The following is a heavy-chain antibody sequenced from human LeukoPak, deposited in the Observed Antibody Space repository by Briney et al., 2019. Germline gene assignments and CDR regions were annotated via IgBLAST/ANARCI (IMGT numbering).Heavy chain of an antibody. Sequence: PGGSLRVSSAASGFSLTSNYMISVRQAPGKGLEWVSVIYSGGSTYYADSVKGRFTLSRHNSKNTLYIQMNSLRAEDTAVYYCARVGCYGDYSFSYWGQGTLVTVSS. CDR1: GFSLTSNY. J-gene: IGHJ4*02. CDR3: ARVGCYGDYSFSY. V-gene: IGHV3-53*04. CDR2: IYSGGST. D-gene: IGHD4-17*01.